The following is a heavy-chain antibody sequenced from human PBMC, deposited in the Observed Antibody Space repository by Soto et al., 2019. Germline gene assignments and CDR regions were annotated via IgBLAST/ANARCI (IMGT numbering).Heavy chain of an antibody. D-gene: IGHD1-7*01. CDR2: MNPNTSNT. V-gene: IGHV1-8*01. CDR3: ETGTTESDY. J-gene: IGHJ4*02. Sequence: QVRLVQSGAEVKKPGASVKISCKASGYTFTSYEINWVRQATGQGLEWMGWMNPNTSNTGYAQKFQGRVTMTRNTSISTAYMELSSLRSEDTAVYYCETGTTESDYWGQGTLVTVSS. CDR1: GYTFTSYE.